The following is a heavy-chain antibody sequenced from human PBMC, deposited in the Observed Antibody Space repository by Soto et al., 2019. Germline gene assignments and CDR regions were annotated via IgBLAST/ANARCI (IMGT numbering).Heavy chain of an antibody. CDR2: ISGGGGST. CDR3: ARDMNPGTTTLRFGY. Sequence: GESLKISCVASAFTFSNYAMNWVRQAPGKGLEWVSAISGGGGSTYYADSVKGRFTISRDNSKNTLYLQMNGLRAEDTAVYYCARDMNPGTTTLRFGYWGQGTLVTVSS. J-gene: IGHJ4*02. CDR1: AFTFSNYA. D-gene: IGHD1-7*01. V-gene: IGHV3-23*01.